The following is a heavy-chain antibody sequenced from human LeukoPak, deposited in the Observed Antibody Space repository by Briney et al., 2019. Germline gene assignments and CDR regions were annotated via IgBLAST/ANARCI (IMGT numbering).Heavy chain of an antibody. D-gene: IGHD3-9*01. V-gene: IGHV4-39*01. CDR1: GGSISSSSYY. Sequence: SETLSLTCTVSGGSISSSSYYWGWIRQPPGKGLEWIGSIYYSGSTYYNPSLKSRVTISVDTSKNQFSLKLSSVTAADTAVYYCASLTYYYHYGMDVWGQGTTVTVSS. CDR3: ASLTYYYHYGMDV. CDR2: IYYSGST. J-gene: IGHJ6*02.